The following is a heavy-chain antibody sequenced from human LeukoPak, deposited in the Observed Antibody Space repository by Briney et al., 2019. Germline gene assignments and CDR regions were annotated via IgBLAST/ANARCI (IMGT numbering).Heavy chain of an antibody. CDR2: INRDGTTK. CDR1: GFAFDRHW. Sequence: GGSLRLSCAASGFAFDRHWMSWVRQAPGKGLEWVATINRDGTTKNYVGSLTGRFIISRDNAESSLFLQLNSLRAEDTAMYYCARLLGDSTIYDLWGQGTLVTVSS. CDR3: ARLLGDSTIYDL. J-gene: IGHJ5*02. V-gene: IGHV3-7*01. D-gene: IGHD3-16*01.